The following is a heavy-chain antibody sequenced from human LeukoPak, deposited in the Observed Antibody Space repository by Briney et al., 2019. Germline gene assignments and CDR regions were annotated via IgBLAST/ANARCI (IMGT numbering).Heavy chain of an antibody. D-gene: IGHD4-11*01. CDR1: GFTFSTYV. J-gene: IGHJ4*02. CDR2: ISGSGDST. Sequence: SGGSLRLSCAASGFTFSTYVMSWVRQAPGKGLEWVSGISGSGDSTYYADSVKGRFTISRHNSKNTLYLQMNSLRAEDTAVYYCANNYHDRSYYFDYWGEGTLLTVSS. V-gene: IGHV3-23*01. CDR3: ANNYHDRSYYFDY.